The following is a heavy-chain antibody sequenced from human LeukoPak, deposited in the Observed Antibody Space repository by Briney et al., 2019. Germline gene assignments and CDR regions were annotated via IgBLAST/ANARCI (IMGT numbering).Heavy chain of an antibody. CDR2: ISGSGGST. CDR3: AKHEYSYGYPFDY. Sequence: GGSLRLSCAASGFTFSSYAMSWVRQAPGKGLEWVSAISGSGGSTFYADSVKGRFTISRDNSKNTLYLQMNSLRAEDTAVYYCAKHEYSYGYPFDYWGQGTLVTVSS. V-gene: IGHV3-23*01. CDR1: GFTFSSYA. J-gene: IGHJ4*02. D-gene: IGHD5-18*01.